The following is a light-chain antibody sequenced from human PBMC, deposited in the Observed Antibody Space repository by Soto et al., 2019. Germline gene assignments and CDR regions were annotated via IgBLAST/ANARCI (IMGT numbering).Light chain of an antibody. CDR2: DAS. Sequence: DIQMTQSPSTLSASVGDRVTITCRASQSISSWLAWYQQKPGKAPKLLLYDASSLESGVPSRFSGRGSGTEFTLTISSLQPDDFATYYCQQYNTYWTFGQGTKVEIK. J-gene: IGKJ1*01. CDR1: QSISSW. V-gene: IGKV1-5*01. CDR3: QQYNTYWT.